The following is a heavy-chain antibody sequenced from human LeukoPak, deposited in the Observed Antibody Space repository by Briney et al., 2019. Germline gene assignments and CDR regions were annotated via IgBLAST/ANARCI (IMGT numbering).Heavy chain of an antibody. CDR3: ARKASGSYYYYYYMDV. J-gene: IGHJ6*03. Sequence: GGSLRLSCAASGFTFSSYSMNWVRQAPGKGLEWVSSISSSSSYIYYADSVKGRFTISRDNAKNSLYLQMNSLRAEDTAVYYCARKASGSYYYYYYMDVWGKGTTVTVSS. D-gene: IGHD1-26*01. V-gene: IGHV3-21*01. CDR2: ISSSSSYI. CDR1: GFTFSSYS.